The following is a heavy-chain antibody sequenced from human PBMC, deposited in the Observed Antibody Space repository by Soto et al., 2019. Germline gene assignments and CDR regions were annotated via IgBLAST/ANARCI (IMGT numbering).Heavy chain of an antibody. CDR3: ARDSTPYSGTWYDALAI. D-gene: IGHD1-26*01. J-gene: IGHJ3*02. CDR1: GFTFSSYV. Sequence: GGSLRLSCAASGFTFSSYVMSWVCQAPGKGLEWVANIKGNGSEKYYVDSVKGRLTISRDNAKNSLYLQMNSLRGEDTAVYYCARDSTPYSGTWYDALAIRGQGTMVTVSS. CDR2: IKGNGSEK. V-gene: IGHV3-7*01.